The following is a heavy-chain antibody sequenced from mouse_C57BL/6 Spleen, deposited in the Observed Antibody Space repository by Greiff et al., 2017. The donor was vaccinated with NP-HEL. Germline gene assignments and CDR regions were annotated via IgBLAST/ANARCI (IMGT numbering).Heavy chain of an antibody. CDR3: AREGCYGSSYEFAY. J-gene: IGHJ3*01. D-gene: IGHD1-1*01. Sequence: QVQLQQPGAELVRPGSSVKLSCKASGYTFTSYWMHWVKQRPIQGLEWIGNIDPSDSGTHYNQKFKDKATLTVDKSSSTAYMQLSSLTSDDSAVYYSAREGCYGSSYEFAYWGQGTLVTVSA. CDR2: IDPSDSGT. CDR1: GYTFTSYW. V-gene: IGHV1-52*01.